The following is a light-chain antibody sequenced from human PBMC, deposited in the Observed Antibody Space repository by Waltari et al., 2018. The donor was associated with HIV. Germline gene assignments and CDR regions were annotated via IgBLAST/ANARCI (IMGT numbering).Light chain of an antibody. CDR3: QQYGSSPQGLT. CDR2: GAS. V-gene: IGKV3-20*01. CDR1: QSVSSSY. J-gene: IGKJ4*01. Sequence: EIVLTQSPGTLSLSPGERATLSCRASQSVSSSYLAWYQQKPGQAPRLLIYGASSRATGIPDRFSVSGSGTDFTLTISRLEPEDFAVYYCQQYGSSPQGLTFGGGTKVEIK.